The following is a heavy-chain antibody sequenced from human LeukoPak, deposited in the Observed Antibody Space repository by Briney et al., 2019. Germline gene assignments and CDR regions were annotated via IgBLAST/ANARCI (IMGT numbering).Heavy chain of an antibody. Sequence: PGGSLRLSCAASGFIFTSYSMNWVRQAPGKGLEWVSYIRSRPSTIYYADSVKGRFTISRDDAKNSLYLQMNSLRAEDTAIYYCVRDHHWGFDSWGQGTQVTVSS. J-gene: IGHJ4*02. V-gene: IGHV3-48*01. CDR1: GFIFTSYS. D-gene: IGHD7-27*01. CDR2: IRSRPSTI. CDR3: VRDHHWGFDS.